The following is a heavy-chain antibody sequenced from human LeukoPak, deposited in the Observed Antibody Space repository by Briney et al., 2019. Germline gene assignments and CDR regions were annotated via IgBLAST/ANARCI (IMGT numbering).Heavy chain of an antibody. J-gene: IGHJ4*02. CDR3: AREIVGGFNPGAY. CDR2: FYTSGSP. V-gene: IGHV4-4*07. Sequence: SETLSLTCTVSGGSISSYYWSWIRQPAGKGLEWIGHFYTSGSPNYNPSLQSRVTISIDRSKNQIALELSSVTAADTAVYYCAREIVGGFNPGAYWGQGTLVTVSS. D-gene: IGHD1-14*01. CDR1: GGSISSYY.